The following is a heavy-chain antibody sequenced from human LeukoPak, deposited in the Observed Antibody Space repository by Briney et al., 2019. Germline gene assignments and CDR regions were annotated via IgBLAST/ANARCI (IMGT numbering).Heavy chain of an antibody. CDR1: RGSLSSYY. CDR3: ARLNYSNQTFDP. V-gene: IGHV4-59*08. D-gene: IGHD4-11*01. Sequence: SETLSLTCTVSRGSLSSYYWSWIRQPPGKGLEWIGYIYYSGSTNYNPSLKSRVTISVDTSKDQFSLKLSSVTAADTAVYYCARLNYSNQTFDPWGQGTLVTVSS. CDR2: IYYSGST. J-gene: IGHJ5*02.